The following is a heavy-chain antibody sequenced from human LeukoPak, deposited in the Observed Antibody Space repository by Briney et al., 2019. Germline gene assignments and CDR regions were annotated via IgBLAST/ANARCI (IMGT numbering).Heavy chain of an antibody. CDR2: LDYSGST. V-gene: IGHV4-59*01. J-gene: IGHJ4*02. CDR3: ARRHVQYTSSSDPYYFDY. CDR1: GGSISSYY. Sequence: SETLSLTCTVSGGSISSYYWTWIRQLPGKGLEWIGYLDYSGSTNYNPSLKSRVTISVDTFKNQFSLKLSSVTAADTAVYYCARRHVQYTSSSDPYYFDYWGQGTLVTVSS. D-gene: IGHD6-6*01.